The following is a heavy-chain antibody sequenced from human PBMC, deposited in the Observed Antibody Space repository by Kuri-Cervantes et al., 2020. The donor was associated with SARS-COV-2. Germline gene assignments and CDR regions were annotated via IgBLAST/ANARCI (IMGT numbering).Heavy chain of an antibody. V-gene: IGHV3-21*01. Sequence: GESLKISCAASGFTFSSYSMNWVRQAPGKGLEWVSSISSSSSYIYYADSVKGRFTISRDNAKNSLYLQMNSLRAEDTAVYYCARDVGGDSSGWYDYWGQGTLVRLL. CDR2: ISSSSSYI. CDR3: ARDVGGDSSGWYDY. D-gene: IGHD6-19*01. CDR1: GFTFSSYS. J-gene: IGHJ4*02.